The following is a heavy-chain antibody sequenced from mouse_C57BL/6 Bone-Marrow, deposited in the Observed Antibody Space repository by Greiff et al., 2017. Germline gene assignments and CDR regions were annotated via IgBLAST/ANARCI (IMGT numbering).Heavy chain of an antibody. V-gene: IGHV14-4*01. CDR1: GFNIKDDY. D-gene: IGHD1-1*01. CDR3: TTITTVLDY. Sequence: VQLQQSGAELVRPGASVKLSCTASGFNIKDDYMHWVKQRPEQGLEWIGWIDPENGDTEYASKFQGKATITADTSSNTAYLQLSSLTSEDTAVYYCTTITTVLDYWGQCTTLTVAS. J-gene: IGHJ2*01. CDR2: IDPENGDT.